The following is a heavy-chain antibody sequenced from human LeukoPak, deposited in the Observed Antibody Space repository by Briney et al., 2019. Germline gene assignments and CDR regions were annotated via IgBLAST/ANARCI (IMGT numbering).Heavy chain of an antibody. J-gene: IGHJ5*02. D-gene: IGHD5-18*01. CDR3: AGYSATHGNWFDP. Sequence: SETLCLTCTVSGGSISSYYWSWIRQPPGKGLGWSGYIYDSGSTNYNPSLKSRVTISVDTSKNQFSLKLSSVTAADTAVYYCAGYSATHGNWFDPWGQGTLVTVSS. CDR1: GGSISSYY. CDR2: IYDSGST. V-gene: IGHV4-59*08.